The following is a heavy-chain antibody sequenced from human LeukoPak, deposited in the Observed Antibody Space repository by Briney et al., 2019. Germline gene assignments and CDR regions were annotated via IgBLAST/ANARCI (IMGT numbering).Heavy chain of an antibody. CDR3: ARVTAMDLDAFDI. J-gene: IGHJ3*02. V-gene: IGHV3-30-3*01. Sequence: HPGRSLRLSCAASGFTFSSYAMHWVRQAPGKGLEWVAVISYDGSNKYYADSVKGRFTISRDNAKNSLYLQMNSLRAEDTAVYYCARVTAMDLDAFDIWGQGTMVTVSS. D-gene: IGHD5-18*01. CDR1: GFTFSSYA. CDR2: ISYDGSNK.